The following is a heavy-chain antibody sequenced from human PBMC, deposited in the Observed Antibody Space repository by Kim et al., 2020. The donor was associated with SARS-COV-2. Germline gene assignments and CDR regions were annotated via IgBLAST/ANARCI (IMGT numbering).Heavy chain of an antibody. J-gene: IGHJ5*02. Sequence: ASVKVSCKASGYTFTSYGISWVRQAPGQGLEWMGWISAYNGNTNYAQKLQGRVTMTTDTSTSTAYMELRSLRSDDTAVYYCASHRLKGEWLFSGLDPWGQGTLVTVSS. CDR2: ISAYNGNT. CDR3: ASHRLKGEWLFSGLDP. D-gene: IGHD3-3*01. V-gene: IGHV1-18*01. CDR1: GYTFTSYG.